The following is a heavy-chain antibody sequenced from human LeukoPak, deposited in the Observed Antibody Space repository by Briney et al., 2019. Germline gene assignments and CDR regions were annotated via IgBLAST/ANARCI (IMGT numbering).Heavy chain of an antibody. CDR1: GFTFNTYA. Sequence: GGSPRLSCAASGFTFNTYAMSWVRQAPGKGLEWVSTISGSGANTYYADSVRGRFTISRDNSKNTLYLHMNSLRAEDTAVYYCAKARAGYTNPYYFDYWGQGTLVTVSS. D-gene: IGHD3-16*02. J-gene: IGHJ4*02. CDR2: ISGSGANT. CDR3: AKARAGYTNPYYFDY. V-gene: IGHV3-23*01.